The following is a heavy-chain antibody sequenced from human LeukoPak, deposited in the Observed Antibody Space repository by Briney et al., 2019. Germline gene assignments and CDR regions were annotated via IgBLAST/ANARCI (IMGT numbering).Heavy chain of an antibody. Sequence: GGSLRLSCVASGFTFSESWMTWVRQAPGKGLEWVSVISGSGGSTYYADSVKGRFTISRDNSKNTLYLQMNSLRAEDTAVYYCAKVSRYCSGGSCYYHPFDYWGQGTLVTVSS. D-gene: IGHD2-15*01. CDR2: ISGSGGST. J-gene: IGHJ4*02. CDR3: AKVSRYCSGGSCYYHPFDY. V-gene: IGHV3-23*01. CDR1: GFTFSESW.